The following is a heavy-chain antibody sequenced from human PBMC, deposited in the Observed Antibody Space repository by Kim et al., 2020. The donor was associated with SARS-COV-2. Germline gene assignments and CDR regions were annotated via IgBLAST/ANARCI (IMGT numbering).Heavy chain of an antibody. CDR3: ARGGGYSYDY. Sequence: SETLSLTCTVSGGSISGDYWSWIRQPPGKGLEWIGYIYYSGRTNYNPSLKSRVTISVDTSKIQFSLRLRSVTAADTAVYYCARGGGYSYDYWGHGTLGTV. CDR1: GGSISGDY. D-gene: IGHD5-18*01. J-gene: IGHJ4*01. CDR2: IYYSGRT. V-gene: IGHV4-59*08.